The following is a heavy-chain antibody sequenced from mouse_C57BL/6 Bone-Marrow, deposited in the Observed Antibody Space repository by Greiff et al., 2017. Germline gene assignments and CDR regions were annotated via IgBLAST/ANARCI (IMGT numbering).Heavy chain of an antibody. J-gene: IGHJ1*03. Sequence: EVKLVESGEGLVKPGGSLKLSCAASGFTFSSYAMSWVRQTPEKRLEWVAYLSSGGDYIYYADTVKGRFPISRDNARNTLYLQMSSLKSEDTAMYYCTRDRTTVVASFPHWYCDVWGTGTTVTVSS. CDR2: LSSGGDYI. CDR1: GFTFSSYA. V-gene: IGHV5-9-1*02. CDR3: TRDRTTVVASFPHWYCDV. D-gene: IGHD1-1*01.